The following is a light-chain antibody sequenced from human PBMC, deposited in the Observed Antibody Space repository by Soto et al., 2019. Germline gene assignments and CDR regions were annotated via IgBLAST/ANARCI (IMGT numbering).Light chain of an antibody. CDR3: QQYGSSPPWT. CDR2: GAS. J-gene: IGKJ1*01. Sequence: EIVLTQSPGTLSLSPGERATLSCRASQSVSSSYLAWYQQTPGQAPRLLIYGASTRAAGVPDRFSGSGSGTDFTLTISGLEPEDVAVYYCQQYGSSPPWTFGQGTKVEIK. CDR1: QSVSSSY. V-gene: IGKV3-20*01.